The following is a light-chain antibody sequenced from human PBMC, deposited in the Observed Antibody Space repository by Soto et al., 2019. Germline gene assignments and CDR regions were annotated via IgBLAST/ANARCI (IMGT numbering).Light chain of an antibody. CDR3: QKCDYLPI. Sequence: DIQMTQSPSSLSASVGDRVTITCQASHDITSYLNWYQHKPGKAPKLPIYDASILEAGVPSRFSGSGSGTDFTFTISSLQPEDVATYYCQKCDYLPIFGPGTTVDFK. J-gene: IGKJ3*01. CDR2: DAS. V-gene: IGKV1-33*01. CDR1: HDITSY.